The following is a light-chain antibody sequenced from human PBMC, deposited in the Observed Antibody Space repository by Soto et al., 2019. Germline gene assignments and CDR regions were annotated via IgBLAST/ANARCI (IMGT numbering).Light chain of an antibody. CDR1: QSVRSN. CDR2: GAS. Sequence: IVMTQSPATLSVSPGEGVTLSCRASQSVRSNLAWYQQKPGQAPRLLIYGASSRATGIPARFTGSGSGTEFTLTISSLQSEDFAVYYCQQYNNWLTWTFGQGTKVDIK. J-gene: IGKJ1*01. V-gene: IGKV3-15*01. CDR3: QQYNNWLTWT.